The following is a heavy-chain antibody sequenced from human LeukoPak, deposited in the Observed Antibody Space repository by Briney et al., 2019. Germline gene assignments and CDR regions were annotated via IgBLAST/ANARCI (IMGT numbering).Heavy chain of an antibody. V-gene: IGHV4-34*01. Sequence: SETLSLTCAVYGGSFSGYYWSWIRQPPGKGLEWIGEINHSGSTIYNPSLKSRVTISVDTSKNQFSLKLSSVTAADTAVYYCARGRNYYDSSGYHRSYYFDYWGQGTLVTVSS. CDR1: GGSFSGYY. D-gene: IGHD3-22*01. J-gene: IGHJ4*02. CDR3: ARGRNYYDSSGYHRSYYFDY. CDR2: INHSGST.